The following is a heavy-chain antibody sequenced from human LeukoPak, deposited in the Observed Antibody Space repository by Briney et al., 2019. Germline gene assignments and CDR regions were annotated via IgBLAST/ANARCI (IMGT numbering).Heavy chain of an antibody. V-gene: IGHV4-4*07. J-gene: IGHJ5*02. CDR2: TYTSGST. CDR3: ARHVLLWFGELAGWFDP. CDR1: GGSISSYY. D-gene: IGHD3-10*01. Sequence: PSETLSLTCTVSGGSISSYYWSWIRQPAGKGLEWIGRTYTSGSTNYNPSLKSRVTMSVDTSKNQFSLKLSSVTAADTAVYYCARHVLLWFGELAGWFDPWGQGTLVTVSS.